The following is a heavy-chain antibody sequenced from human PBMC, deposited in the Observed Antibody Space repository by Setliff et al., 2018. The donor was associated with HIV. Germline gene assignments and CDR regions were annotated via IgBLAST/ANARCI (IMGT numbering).Heavy chain of an antibody. Sequence: PSETLSLTCVAYGGSLSSHYWNWIRQTPGKGLEWIGEIHPTGHINYNPSYKSRVTVSLDTSKIQFSLKLNSVTAADTGVYYCAAFDSGRDVWGQGTLVTVSS. CDR3: AAFDSGRDV. D-gene: IGHD6-19*01. CDR1: GGSLSSHY. V-gene: IGHV4-34*01. CDR2: IHPTGHI. J-gene: IGHJ4*02.